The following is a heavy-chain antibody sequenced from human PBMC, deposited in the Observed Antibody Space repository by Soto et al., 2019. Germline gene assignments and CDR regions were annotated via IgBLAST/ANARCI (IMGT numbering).Heavy chain of an antibody. CDR3: AGRYCTNGVCYTNYYYYIDV. CDR2: ITTSGGNT. D-gene: IGHD2-8*01. V-gene: IGHV3-23*01. CDR1: GFTFSTYA. Sequence: GGSLRLSCAAPGFTFSTYAMSWVPQAPGKGLEWVSTITTSGGNTYYTDSVQGRFTISRDNSKNTLYLQMNSLRAEDTAVYYCAGRYCTNGVCYTNYYYYIDVWGKGTTVTVSS. J-gene: IGHJ6*03.